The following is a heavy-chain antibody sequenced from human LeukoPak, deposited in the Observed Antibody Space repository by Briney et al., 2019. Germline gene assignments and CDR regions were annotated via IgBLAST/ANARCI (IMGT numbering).Heavy chain of an antibody. J-gene: IGHJ4*02. D-gene: IGHD5-12*01. V-gene: IGHV4-4*09. CDR1: GGSISSYY. CDR2: IYTSGST. CDR3: ARQGYRGKDFNY. Sequence: SETLSLTCTVSGGSISSYYWSWIRQPPGKGLEWIGYIYTSGSTNYNPSLKSRVTISVDTSKNQFSLKLSSVTAADTAVYYCARQGYRGKDFNYWGQGTLVTVSS.